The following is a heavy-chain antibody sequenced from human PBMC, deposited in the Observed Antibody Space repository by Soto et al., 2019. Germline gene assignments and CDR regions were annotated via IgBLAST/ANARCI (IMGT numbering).Heavy chain of an antibody. CDR3: ARLFDTSGWYDY. D-gene: IGHD6-19*01. CDR1: GYSFTSYW. J-gene: IGHJ4*02. Sequence: PWESLKISCKGSGYSFTSYWIGWVRQMPGKGLERMGIIYPGDSDTRYSPSFQGQVTISADKSITTTYLQWSSLKASDTAIYYCARLFDTSGWYDYWGQGTLVTVSS. V-gene: IGHV5-51*01. CDR2: IYPGDSDT.